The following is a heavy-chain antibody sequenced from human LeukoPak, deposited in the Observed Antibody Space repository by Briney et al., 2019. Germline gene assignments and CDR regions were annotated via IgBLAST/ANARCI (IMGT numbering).Heavy chain of an antibody. CDR3: AKAVVPALYYMDV. Sequence: GGSLRLSCAASGFTFSSYGMHWVRQAPGKGLEWVAFIRHDGSNKYYADSVKGRFTISRDNSKNTLYLQMNSLRAEDTAVYYCAKAVVPALYYMDVWGKGTTVTVSS. CDR2: IRHDGSNK. D-gene: IGHD2-2*01. J-gene: IGHJ6*03. V-gene: IGHV3-30*02. CDR1: GFTFSSYG.